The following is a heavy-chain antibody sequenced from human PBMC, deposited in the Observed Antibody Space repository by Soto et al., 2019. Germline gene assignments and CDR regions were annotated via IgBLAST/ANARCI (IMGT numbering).Heavy chain of an antibody. CDR2: IYYSGST. D-gene: IGHD6-6*01. V-gene: IGHV4-59*01. Sequence: SETLSLTCTVSGGSIISYYWSWIRQPPGKGLEWIGYIYYSGSTNYNPSLKSRVTISVDTSKNQFSLKLSSVTAADTAVYYCARVRREQLVPGYYYYGMDVWGQGTTVTVSS. J-gene: IGHJ6*02. CDR3: ARVRREQLVPGYYYYGMDV. CDR1: GGSIISYY.